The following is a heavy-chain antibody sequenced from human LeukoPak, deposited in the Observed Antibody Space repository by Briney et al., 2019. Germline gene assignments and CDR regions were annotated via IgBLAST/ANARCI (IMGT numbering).Heavy chain of an antibody. CDR3: ARGLRPYYYYYMDV. CDR2: IKQEGSER. V-gene: IGHV3-7*01. Sequence: PGGSLRLSCAASGFTFNIYWMTWVRQAPGKGLEWVANIKQEGSERYYVDSVKGRFTISRDNAKNSLYLQMNSLRAEDTAVYYCARGLRPYYYYYMDVWGKGTTVTASS. CDR1: GFTFNIYW. J-gene: IGHJ6*03. D-gene: IGHD3-16*01.